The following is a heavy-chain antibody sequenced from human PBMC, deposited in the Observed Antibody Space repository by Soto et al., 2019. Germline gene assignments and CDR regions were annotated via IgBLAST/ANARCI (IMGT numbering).Heavy chain of an antibody. CDR2: IIPIFGTA. Sequence: GASVKVSCKASGGTFSSYAISWVRQAPGQGLEWMGGIIPIFGTANYAQKFQGRVTITADESTSTAYMELSSLRSEDTAVYYCARVVVVVLVGRGTDYYGMDVWGQGTTVTVSS. J-gene: IGHJ6*02. CDR1: GGTFSSYA. V-gene: IGHV1-69*13. D-gene: IGHD2-2*01. CDR3: ARVVVVVLVGRGTDYYGMDV.